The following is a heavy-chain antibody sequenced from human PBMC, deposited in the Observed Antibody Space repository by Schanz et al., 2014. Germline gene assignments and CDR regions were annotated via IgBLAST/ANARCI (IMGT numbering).Heavy chain of an antibody. D-gene: IGHD1-1*01. CDR3: VRDAYLQIRGTVFDS. Sequence: QVQLVESGGCLVKPGGSLRLSCAASGFTFSDHYMAWIRQAPGKGLEWVSIISNTGTFIYYADSVRGRFVISRDNAKSSLFLQMKGLRAEDTAVYYCVRDAYLQIRGTVFDSWGPRNLVTVSS. CDR2: ISNTGTFI. CDR1: GFTFSDHY. V-gene: IGHV3-11*01. J-gene: IGHJ4*02.